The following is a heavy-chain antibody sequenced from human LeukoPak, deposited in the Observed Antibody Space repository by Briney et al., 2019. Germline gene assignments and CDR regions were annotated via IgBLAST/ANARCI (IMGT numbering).Heavy chain of an antibody. D-gene: IGHD2-15*01. CDR3: ARLLAGCPGGRCRAHFDY. Sequence: PSETLSLTSSVSGDSINSNYWSWMRQPPGKGLEWIGYIYYGGSTNYNPSLKSRVSMAVDTSKTQFSLNLSSVTAADTAVYHCARLLAGCPGGRCRAHFDYWGQGTLVTVSS. CDR1: GDSINSNY. V-gene: IGHV4-59*01. J-gene: IGHJ4*02. CDR2: IYYGGST.